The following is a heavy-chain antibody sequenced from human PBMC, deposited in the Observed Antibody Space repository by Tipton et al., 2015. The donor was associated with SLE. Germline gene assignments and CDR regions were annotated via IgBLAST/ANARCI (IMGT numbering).Heavy chain of an antibody. CDR3: ARDFGNVGRFDS. J-gene: IGHJ5*01. V-gene: IGHV4-39*07. D-gene: IGHD3-10*01. CDR1: GGSVSSGSYY. CDR2: INHRGTT. Sequence: TLSLTCTVSGGSVSSGSYYWAWIRQPPGKGLEWIGTINHRGTTYYNPSLQRRVAISVDTSKNQFSLTLKSVTATDTAVYYCARDFGNVGRFDSWGQGTLVTVSS.